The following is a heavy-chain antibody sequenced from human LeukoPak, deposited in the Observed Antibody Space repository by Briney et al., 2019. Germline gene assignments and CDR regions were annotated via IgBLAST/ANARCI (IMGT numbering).Heavy chain of an antibody. V-gene: IGHV3-30*18. J-gene: IGHJ4*02. CDR3: AKDSSTGWYYFDY. CDR2: ISYDESNK. Sequence: AGSLRLSCAASGFTLRSHGMHWVRQAPGKGLEWVAVISYDESNKHYADSVKGRFTISRDTSRNTLYLQMDSLRAEDTALYYCAKDSSTGWYYFDYWGQGTVVSVSS. CDR1: GFTLRSHG. D-gene: IGHD2-2*01.